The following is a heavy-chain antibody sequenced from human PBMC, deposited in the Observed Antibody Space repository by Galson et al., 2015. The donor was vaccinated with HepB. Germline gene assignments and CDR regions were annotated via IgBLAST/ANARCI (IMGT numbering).Heavy chain of an antibody. CDR2: ISSNGGST. Sequence: SLRLSCAASGFTFSSYAMHWVRQAPGKGLEYVSAISSNGGSTYYADPVKGRFTISRDNSKNTVYLQMSSLRAEDTAVYYCAREGTPTYSSGWYYFDYWGQGTLVTVSS. CDR3: AREGTPTYSSGWYYFDY. J-gene: IGHJ4*02. D-gene: IGHD6-19*01. CDR1: GFTFSSYA. V-gene: IGHV3-64D*06.